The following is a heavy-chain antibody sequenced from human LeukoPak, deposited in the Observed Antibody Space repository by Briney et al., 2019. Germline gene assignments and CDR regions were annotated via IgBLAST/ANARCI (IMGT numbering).Heavy chain of an antibody. CDR2: MNPNSGNT. D-gene: IGHD3-10*01. CDR1: GYTFTSYD. J-gene: IGHJ5*02. Sequence: GASVKVSCKASGYTFTSYDINWVRQAPGQGLGWMGWMNPNSGNTGYAQKFQGRVTITRNTSISTAYMELSSLRSEDTAVYYCARGPVLESGDNWFDPWGQGTLVTVSS. V-gene: IGHV1-8*03. CDR3: ARGPVLESGDNWFDP.